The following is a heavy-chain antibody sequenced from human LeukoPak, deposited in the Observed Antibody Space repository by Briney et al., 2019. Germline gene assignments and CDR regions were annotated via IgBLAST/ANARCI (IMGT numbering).Heavy chain of an antibody. Sequence: ASVKVSCKASGYTLTSYYMHWVRQAPGQGLEWMGIINPTVGDTIYAQKFQGRVTMTRDMSTSTVYMELSSLRSGDTAVYYCARYGFSTIWQGGWHAFDIWGQGTMVTVSS. CDR2: INPTVGDT. V-gene: IGHV1-46*01. CDR3: ARYGFSTIWQGGWHAFDI. D-gene: IGHD6-13*01. J-gene: IGHJ3*02. CDR1: GYTLTSYY.